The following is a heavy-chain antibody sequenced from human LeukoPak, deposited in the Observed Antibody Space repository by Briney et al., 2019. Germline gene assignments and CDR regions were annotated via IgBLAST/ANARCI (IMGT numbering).Heavy chain of an antibody. J-gene: IGHJ4*02. CDR1: GFTFSGYW. V-gene: IGHV3-74*01. Sequence: GGSLRLSCAASGFTFSGYWMLWVRQAPGKGPVWVSRIYNDGSSTTYADSVKGRFTISRDNAKNTLYLQMSSLRGEDTAVYYCARAAYMSSPDYRGQGTLVTVSS. D-gene: IGHD6-6*01. CDR2: IYNDGSST. CDR3: ARAAYMSSPDY.